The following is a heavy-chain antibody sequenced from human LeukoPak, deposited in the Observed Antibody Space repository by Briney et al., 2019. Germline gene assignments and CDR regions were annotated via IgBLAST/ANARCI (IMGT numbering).Heavy chain of an antibody. V-gene: IGHV4-59*01. Sequence: PSETLSLTCTVSGGSISSYYWSWIRQPPGKGLEWIGYIYYSGSTNYNPSLKSRVTISVDTSKNQFSLKLSSVTAADTAAYYCARVELGPFEEYYFDYWGQGTLVTVSS. CDR2: IYYSGST. D-gene: IGHD6-6*01. J-gene: IGHJ4*02. CDR1: GGSISSYY. CDR3: ARVELGPFEEYYFDY.